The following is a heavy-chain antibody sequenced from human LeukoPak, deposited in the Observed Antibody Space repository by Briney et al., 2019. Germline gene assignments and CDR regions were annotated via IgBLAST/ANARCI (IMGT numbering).Heavy chain of an antibody. Sequence: GASVKVSCKASGGTFSSYAISWVRQAPGQGLEWMGGIIPIFGTANYAQKFQGRVTITADESTSTAYMELSRLRSDDTAVYYCARGSYDFWSGYYPPAYWGQGTLVTVSS. V-gene: IGHV1-69*13. J-gene: IGHJ4*02. CDR1: GGTFSSYA. D-gene: IGHD3-3*01. CDR3: ARGSYDFWSGYYPPAY. CDR2: IIPIFGTA.